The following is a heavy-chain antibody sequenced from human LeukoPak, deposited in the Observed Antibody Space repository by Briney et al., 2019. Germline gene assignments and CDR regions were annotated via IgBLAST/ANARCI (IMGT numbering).Heavy chain of an antibody. CDR2: IYYSGST. CDR3: ARRGIIAAAGFDP. CDR1: GGSISSSSYY. J-gene: IGHJ5*02. D-gene: IGHD6-13*01. Sequence: KPSETLSLTCTASGGSISSSSYYWGWIRQPPGKGLEWIGSIYYSGSTYYNPSLKSRVTISVDTSKNQFSLKPSSVTAADTAVYYCARRGIIAAAGFDPWGQGTLVTVSS. V-gene: IGHV4-39*01.